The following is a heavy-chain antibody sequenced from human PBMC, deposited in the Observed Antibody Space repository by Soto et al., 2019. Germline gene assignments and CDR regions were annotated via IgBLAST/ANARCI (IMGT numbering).Heavy chain of an antibody. CDR2: IYYSGST. V-gene: IGHV4-31*03. J-gene: IGHJ4*02. Sequence: QVQLQESGPGLVKPSQTLSLTCTVSGGSISSGGYYWSWIRQHPGKGLEWIRYIYYSGSTYYNPSLKSRVTIAVDTSKNQFSLKLSSVTAADTAVYYCARVQATRITMVRGTYYFDYWGQGTLVTVSS. CDR3: ARVQATRITMVRGTYYFDY. CDR1: GGSISSGGYY. D-gene: IGHD3-10*01.